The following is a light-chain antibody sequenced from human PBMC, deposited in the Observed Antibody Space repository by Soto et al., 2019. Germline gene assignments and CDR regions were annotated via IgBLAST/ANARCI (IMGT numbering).Light chain of an antibody. CDR2: ASS. J-gene: IGKJ5*01. CDR3: QQTYSTPIT. V-gene: IGKV1-39*01. CDR1: QTISNT. Sequence: DIQMTQSPSSLSASVGDRVTITCRASQTISNTLNWYQQRPGKPPNLLIYASSTLQSGVPPRFSGAGSGTDFTLTISSLQPEDFANYYCQQTYSTPITFGQGTRLEIK.